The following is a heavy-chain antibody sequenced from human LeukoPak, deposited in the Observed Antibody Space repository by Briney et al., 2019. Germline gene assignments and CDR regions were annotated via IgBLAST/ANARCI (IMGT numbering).Heavy chain of an antibody. CDR1: GGSFSGYY. V-gene: IGHV4-34*01. CDR3: ARGSSSSWYQAFDI. Sequence: SETLSLTCAVYGGSFSGYYWSWIRQPPGKGLEWIGEINHSGSTNYSPSLKSRVTISVDTSKNQFSLKLSSVTAADTAVYYCARGSSSSWYQAFDIWGQGTMVTVSS. D-gene: IGHD6-13*01. J-gene: IGHJ3*02. CDR2: INHSGST.